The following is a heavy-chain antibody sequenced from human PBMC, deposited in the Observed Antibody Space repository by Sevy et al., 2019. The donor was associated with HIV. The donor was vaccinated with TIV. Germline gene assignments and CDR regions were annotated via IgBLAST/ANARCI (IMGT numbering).Heavy chain of an antibody. V-gene: IGHV3-30-3*01. J-gene: IGHJ4*02. Sequence: GGSLRLSCAASGFTFSSFAMHWVRQAPGKGLEWVAVISYDGSSKYYPDSVKGRFTISRDNAKNTLYLQMNRLRPEDTVVYFCAILGVDCVSTNCYGMRSLSFDFWGQGTLVTVSS. CDR2: ISYDGSSK. D-gene: IGHD2-2*01. CDR3: AILGVDCVSTNCYGMRSLSFDF. CDR1: GFTFSSFA.